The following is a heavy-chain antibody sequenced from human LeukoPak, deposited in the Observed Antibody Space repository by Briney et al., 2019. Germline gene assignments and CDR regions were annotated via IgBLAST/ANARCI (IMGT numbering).Heavy chain of an antibody. D-gene: IGHD6-6*01. V-gene: IGHV3-7*01. CDR3: ARESFAARWD. Sequence: GGSLRLSCAASGFVFSTYWMSWVRQAPGKGLEWVANIKQDGSEKYYVDSVKGRFTISRDNAKNSLYLQMNSLRAEDTAVYYCARESFAARWDWGQGTLVTVSS. CDR1: GFVFSTYW. J-gene: IGHJ4*02. CDR2: IKQDGSEK.